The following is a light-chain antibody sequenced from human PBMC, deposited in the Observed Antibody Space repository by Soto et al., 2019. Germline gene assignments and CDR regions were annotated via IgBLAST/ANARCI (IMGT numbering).Light chain of an antibody. J-gene: IGKJ1*01. CDR3: QQRSNWPGT. Sequence: EVVLTQSPATLSLSPGERATLSCRASQSVSSYLAWYQQKPGQAPRLLIYGASTRATGIPARFSGSGSGTEFTLTIGSLQSEDFAVYYCQQRSNWPGTFGQGTKV. CDR2: GAS. V-gene: IGKV3-11*01. CDR1: QSVSSY.